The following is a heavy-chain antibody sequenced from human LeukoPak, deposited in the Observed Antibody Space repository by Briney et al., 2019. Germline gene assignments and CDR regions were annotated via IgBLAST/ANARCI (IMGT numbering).Heavy chain of an antibody. CDR3: AGLSGYCSGGSCNGVWFDP. Sequence: GGSLRLSCAASGFTFSSYSMNWVRQAPGKGLEWVSSISSSNRYIYYADSVKCRFTISRDNAKKSLYLQMNGLRAEDTAVYYCAGLSGYCSGGSCNGVWFDPWGQGTLVTVSS. J-gene: IGHJ5*02. CDR2: ISSSNRYI. CDR1: GFTFSSYS. V-gene: IGHV3-21*01. D-gene: IGHD2-15*01.